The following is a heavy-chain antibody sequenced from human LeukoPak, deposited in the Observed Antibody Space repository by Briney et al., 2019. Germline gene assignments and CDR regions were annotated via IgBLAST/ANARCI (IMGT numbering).Heavy chain of an antibody. J-gene: IGHJ4*02. CDR1: GYTFTSYY. CDR2: INPSGGST. D-gene: IGHD3-10*01. Sequence: ASVKVSCKASGYTFTSYYMHWVRQAPGQGLKWMGIINPSGGSTSYAQKFQGRVTMTRDTSTSTVYMELSSLRSEDTAVYYCARSTYGSGSARGGYFDYWGQGTLVTVSS. CDR3: ARSTYGSGSARGGYFDY. V-gene: IGHV1-46*01.